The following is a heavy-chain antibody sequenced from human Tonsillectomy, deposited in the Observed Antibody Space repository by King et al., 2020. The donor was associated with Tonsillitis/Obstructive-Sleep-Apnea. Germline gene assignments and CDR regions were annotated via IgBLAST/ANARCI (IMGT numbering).Heavy chain of an antibody. CDR2: ISGSSRTI. Sequence: VQLVESGGGLVQPGGSLRLSCAASGFTFSSYSMNWVRQAPGKGLEWVSYISGSSRTIYYADSVKGRFTISRDNAKNSLYLKMNSLRDEDTAVYYCARDRYSSSSSGAFDICGQGTMVTVSS. D-gene: IGHD6-6*01. CDR1: GFTFSSYS. J-gene: IGHJ3*02. CDR3: ARDRYSSSSSGAFDI. V-gene: IGHV3-48*02.